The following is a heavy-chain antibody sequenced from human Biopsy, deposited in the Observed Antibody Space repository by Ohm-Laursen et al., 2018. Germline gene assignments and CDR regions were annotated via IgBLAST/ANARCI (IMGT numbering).Heavy chain of an antibody. CDR3: ARRPYGGTRYWYFDL. CDR1: GGSFSDYY. D-gene: IGHD4-23*01. V-gene: IGHV4-31*01. J-gene: IGHJ2*01. CDR2: IYYSGTT. Sequence: TLSLTCAVYGGSFSDYYWTWIRQHPGKGLEWIGYIYYSGTTYYNPSLKSLVTISVDTSKNQFSLKLNSVTAADTAVYYCARRPYGGTRYWYFDLWGRGTPVTVSS.